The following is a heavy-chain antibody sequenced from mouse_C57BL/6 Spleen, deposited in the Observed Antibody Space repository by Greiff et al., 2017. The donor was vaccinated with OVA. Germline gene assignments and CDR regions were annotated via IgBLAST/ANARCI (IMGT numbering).Heavy chain of an antibody. D-gene: IGHD1-1*01. J-gene: IGHJ2*01. Sequence: QVQLQQPGAELVKPGASVKMSCKASGYTFPSYWITWLKQRPGQGLEWIGDIYPGSGSTNYNEKFKSKATLTVDTSSSTAYMQLSSLTSEDSAVYYCARDTVVARYFDYWGQGTTLTVSS. CDR1: GYTFPSYW. V-gene: IGHV1-55*01. CDR2: IYPGSGST. CDR3: ARDTVVARYFDY.